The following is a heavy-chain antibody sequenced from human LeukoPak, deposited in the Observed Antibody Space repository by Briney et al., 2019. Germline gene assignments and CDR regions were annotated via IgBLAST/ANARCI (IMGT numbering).Heavy chain of an antibody. Sequence: GGSLRLSCAASGFTFSSYSMNWVRQAPGKGLEWVSSISSSSSYIYYADSVKGRSTISRDNAKNSLYLQMNSLRAEDTAAYYCAREVDYYDSSGYPDYWGQGTLVTVSS. J-gene: IGHJ4*02. CDR1: GFTFSSYS. CDR2: ISSSSSYI. CDR3: AREVDYYDSSGYPDY. D-gene: IGHD3-22*01. V-gene: IGHV3-21*01.